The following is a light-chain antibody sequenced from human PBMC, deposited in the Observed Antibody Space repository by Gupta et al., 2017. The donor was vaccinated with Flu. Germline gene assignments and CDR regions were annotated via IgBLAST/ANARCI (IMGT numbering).Light chain of an antibody. CDR1: SGDIGAYKY. CDR3: CSYAGSSWV. Sequence: QSALTQPRSVSGSPGQSVTISCTGTSGDIGAYKYVSWYQKHPGKAPKLMTYDVNKRSSGVPDRFSGSKSGNTASLTISGLQAEDEADYYCCSYAGSSWVFGGGTRLTVL. V-gene: IGLV2-11*01. J-gene: IGLJ3*02. CDR2: DVN.